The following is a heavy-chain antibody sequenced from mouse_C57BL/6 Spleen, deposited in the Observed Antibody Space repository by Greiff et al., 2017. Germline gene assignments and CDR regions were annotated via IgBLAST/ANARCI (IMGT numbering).Heavy chain of an antibody. D-gene: IGHD1-1*01. CDR2: INPGSGGT. CDR1: GYAFTNYL. CDR3: ARSTTVVAYYFDY. V-gene: IGHV1-54*01. Sequence: VQLQQSGAELVRPGTSVKVSCKASGYAFTNYLIEWVKQRPGQGLEWIGVINPGSGGTNYNEKFKGKATLTADKSSSTAYMQLSSLTSEDSAVYFFARSTTVVAYYFDYWGQGTTLTVSS. J-gene: IGHJ2*01.